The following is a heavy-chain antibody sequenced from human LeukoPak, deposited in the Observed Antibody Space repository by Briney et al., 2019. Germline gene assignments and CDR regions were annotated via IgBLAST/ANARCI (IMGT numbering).Heavy chain of an antibody. CDR3: ARDYSSSCWN. CDR2: ISRSSSYI. V-gene: IGHV3-21*01. J-gene: IGHJ4*02. CDR1: GFTFSSYT. D-gene: IGHD6-13*01. Sequence: PGGSLRLSCAASGFTFSSYTMNWVRQAPGKGLEWVSYISRSSSYISYADSLKGRFTISRDNAKNSLYLQMNSLRAEDTAVYYCARDYSSSCWNWGQGTLVTVSS.